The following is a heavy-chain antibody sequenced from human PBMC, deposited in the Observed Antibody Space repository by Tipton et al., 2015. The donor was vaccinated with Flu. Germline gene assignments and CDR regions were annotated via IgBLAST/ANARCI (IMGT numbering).Heavy chain of an antibody. CDR1: GFTFSSYA. D-gene: IGHD3-22*01. CDR3: ARGDSSGSLLDP. Sequence: SLRLSCAASGFTFSSYAMHWVRQAPGMGLEFVSAISSNGDNTYYANSVRGRFTISRDNSKNTRYLQMGSLRTEDMAVYYCARGDSSGSLLDPWGQGTLVTVSS. CDR2: ISSNGDNT. J-gene: IGHJ5*02. V-gene: IGHV3-64*01.